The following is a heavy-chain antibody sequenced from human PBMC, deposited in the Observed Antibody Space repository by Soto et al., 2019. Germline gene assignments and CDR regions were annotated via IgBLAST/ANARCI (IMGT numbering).Heavy chain of an antibody. CDR2: ILYSGST. CDR3: ARLGSSGWYQGSYFDY. Sequence: QLQLQESGPGLVKPSETLSLTCIVSGGSITRNNHYWGWIRQSPGKGLEWIGSILYSGSTNYNPPLMSRVTLSVETSKNHCAPKMSSVTAADTAVYYCARLGSSGWYQGSYFDYWCQGTLVTVSS. J-gene: IGHJ4*02. CDR1: GGSITRNNHY. V-gene: IGHV4-39*02. D-gene: IGHD6-19*01.